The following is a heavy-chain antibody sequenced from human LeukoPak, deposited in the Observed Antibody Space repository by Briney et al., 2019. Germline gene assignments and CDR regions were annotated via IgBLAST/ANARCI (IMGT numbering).Heavy chain of an antibody. V-gene: IGHV3-48*02. CDR2: ISSSSGTI. CDR3: ARVGFNYEARADDY. D-gene: IGHD5-18*01. Sequence: GGSLRLSCAASGFTFSSYSMNWVRQAPGKGLEWDSYISSSSGTIYYADSVKGRFTISRDNAKNSLYLQMNSLRDEDTAVYYCARVGFNYEARADDYWGQGTLVTVSS. J-gene: IGHJ4*02. CDR1: GFTFSSYS.